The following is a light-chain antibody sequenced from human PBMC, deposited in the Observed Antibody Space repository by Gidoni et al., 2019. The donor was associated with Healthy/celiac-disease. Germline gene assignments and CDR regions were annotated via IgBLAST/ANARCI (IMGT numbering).Light chain of an antibody. J-gene: IGKJ4*01. V-gene: IGKV1-33*01. CDR1: QDISNY. CDR2: DAS. CDR3: QQYDNLLLT. Sequence: DIQMTQSPSSLSASVGDRVTITCQASQDISNYLNWYQQKPGKAPKLLIYDASNLETGVPSRFSGNGSGTDVTFTISSLQAEDIATYYCQQYDNLLLTFGGGTKVEIK.